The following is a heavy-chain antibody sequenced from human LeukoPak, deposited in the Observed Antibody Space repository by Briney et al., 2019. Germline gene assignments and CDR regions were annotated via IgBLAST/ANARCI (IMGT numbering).Heavy chain of an antibody. V-gene: IGHV4-39*01. CDR2: IFYSGSS. J-gene: IGHJ4*02. Sequence: SETLSLTCTVSGGSISSSSHYWGWIRQPPGKGLEWIGSIFYSGSSSSNPSLKSRVTISVDTSKNQFSLKLSSVTAADTAVYYCARLSRFLVVPAARDYWGQGTLVTVSS. CDR1: GGSISSSSHY. D-gene: IGHD2-2*01. CDR3: ARLSRFLVVPAARDY.